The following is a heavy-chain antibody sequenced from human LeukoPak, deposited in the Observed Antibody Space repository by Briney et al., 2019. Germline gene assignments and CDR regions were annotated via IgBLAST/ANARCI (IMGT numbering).Heavy chain of an antibody. J-gene: IGHJ4*02. D-gene: IGHD1-26*01. CDR3: ARDDRGSYYALFDY. Sequence: ASETLSLTCTVSGGSISSYYWSWIRQPPGKGLEWIGYIYYSGSTNYNPSLKSRVTISVDTSKNQFSLKLSSVTAADTAVYYCARDDRGSYYALFDYWGQGTLVTVSS. CDR2: IYYSGST. V-gene: IGHV4-59*01. CDR1: GGSISSYY.